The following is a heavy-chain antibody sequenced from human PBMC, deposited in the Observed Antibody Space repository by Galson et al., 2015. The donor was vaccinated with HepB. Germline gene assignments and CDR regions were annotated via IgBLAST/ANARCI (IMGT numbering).Heavy chain of an antibody. Sequence: LRLSCAASGFIFNDAWMNWVRQAPGKGLEWVGRIKTKTDSETTDYAAAVQGRFTISRDDLKNTVFLQMNRLKTEDTAEYYCTTEMATANDYWGQGTLVIVSS. V-gene: IGHV3-15*07. CDR2: IKTKTDSETT. J-gene: IGHJ4*02. CDR1: GFIFNDAW. D-gene: IGHD5-24*01. CDR3: TTEMATANDY.